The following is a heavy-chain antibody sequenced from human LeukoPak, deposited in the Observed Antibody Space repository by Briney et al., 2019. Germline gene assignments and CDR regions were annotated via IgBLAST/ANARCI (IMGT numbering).Heavy chain of an antibody. CDR1: GFTFSTYS. CDR2: ISPGSDYK. D-gene: IGHD1-1*01. Sequence: GGSLRLSCAASGFTFSTYSMNWFRLAPWKGLEWVSSISPGSDYKYYVDSVKGRFTISRDNAKKSLYLQMNSLRAEDTAVYYCAKRPPNYYYMDVWGKGTTVTVSS. V-gene: IGHV3-21*01. CDR3: AKRPPNYYYMDV. J-gene: IGHJ6*03.